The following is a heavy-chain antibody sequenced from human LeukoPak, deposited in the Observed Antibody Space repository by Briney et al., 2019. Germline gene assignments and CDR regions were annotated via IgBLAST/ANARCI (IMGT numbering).Heavy chain of an antibody. CDR3: AKQHTSGWYVLDY. V-gene: IGHV3-33*06. CDR1: GFTFSSYG. Sequence: GGSLRRSCAASGFTFSSYGMHWVRQAPGKGLEWVAIIWYDGSNKYYADSVKGRFTISRDNSKNTLYLQMNSLRAEDTAVYYCAKQHTSGWYVLDYWGQGTLVTVSS. CDR2: IWYDGSNK. D-gene: IGHD6-19*01. J-gene: IGHJ4*02.